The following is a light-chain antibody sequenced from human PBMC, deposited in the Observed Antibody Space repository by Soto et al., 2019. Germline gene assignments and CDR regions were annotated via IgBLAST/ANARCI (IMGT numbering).Light chain of an antibody. CDR1: QTISNT. V-gene: IGKV3-20*01. Sequence: EVVMTQSPATLSLSPADKFSLSCRANQTISNTLAWYQQKPGQAPRLLIYGASNRATGIPDRFSGSGSGTDFTLTISRLEPEDFAVYYCQQYGSSGTFGQGTKVDI. J-gene: IGKJ1*01. CDR2: GAS. CDR3: QQYGSSGT.